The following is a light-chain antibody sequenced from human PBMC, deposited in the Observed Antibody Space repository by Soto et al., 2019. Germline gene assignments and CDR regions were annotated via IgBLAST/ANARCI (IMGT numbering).Light chain of an antibody. J-gene: IGLJ2*01. CDR3: SSYTTSSTVV. CDR1: SSDVGTYNY. CDR2: DVS. Sequence: QSALTQPASVSGSPGQSITISCTGTSSDVGTYNYVSWYQQHPGKAPKLMIFDVSSRPSGVSNRFSGSKSGNTASLTISGLQAEDEADYYCSSYTTSSTVVVGGGTKLTVL. V-gene: IGLV2-14*03.